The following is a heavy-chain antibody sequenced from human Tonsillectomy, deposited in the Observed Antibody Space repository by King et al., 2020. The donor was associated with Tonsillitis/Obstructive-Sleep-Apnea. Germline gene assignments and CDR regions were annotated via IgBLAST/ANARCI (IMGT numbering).Heavy chain of an antibody. D-gene: IGHD3-3*01. V-gene: IGHV3-23*04. CDR1: GFTFSNYA. CDR3: AKMGPSDYDFWVGNPRYPTYYIDA. J-gene: IGHJ6*03. CDR2: IGTGGSST. Sequence: QLVQSGGGVVQPGGSLRLSCAASGFTFSNYAMNWVRQAPGKGLEWVSGIGTGGSSTFYPDSLKGRFTMSRDNSKNTLYLHMNSLTAEDTATYYCAKMGPSDYDFWVGNPRYPTYYIDAGGRGTT.